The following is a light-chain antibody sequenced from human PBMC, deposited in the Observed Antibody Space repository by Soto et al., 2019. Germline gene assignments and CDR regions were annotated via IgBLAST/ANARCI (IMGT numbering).Light chain of an antibody. Sequence: EIVLTQSPATLSVSPGERATLSCRASQSVSSNLAWYQQKPGQAPRLLIYGASTRATGIPARFSGSGSGTAFTITTSSLQDADVAADYCHQYNSKPPLTFGPGTKVEIK. CDR3: HQYNSKPPLT. V-gene: IGKV3-15*01. CDR1: QSVSSN. J-gene: IGKJ1*01. CDR2: GAS.